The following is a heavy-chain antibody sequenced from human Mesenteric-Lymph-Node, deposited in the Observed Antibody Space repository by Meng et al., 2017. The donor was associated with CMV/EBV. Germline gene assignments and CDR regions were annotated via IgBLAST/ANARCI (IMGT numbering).Heavy chain of an antibody. CDR2: IRNKPNKYTT. D-gene: IGHD1-20*01. CDR1: GCTLTPYY. V-gene: IGHV3-72*01. CDR3: AKGGASVTETLAGP. Sequence: SGCTLTPYYRDWVRQAPGKGLEWVGRIRNKPNKYTTVYAASVKGRFTISRDNSRNTLYLQMDSLRADDTAIYYCAKGGASVTETLAGPWGQGTLVTVSS. J-gene: IGHJ5*02.